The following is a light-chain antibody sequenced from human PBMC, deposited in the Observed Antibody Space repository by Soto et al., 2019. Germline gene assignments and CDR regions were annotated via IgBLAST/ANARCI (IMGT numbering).Light chain of an antibody. Sequence: QSVLTQPPSVSAAPGQRITISCSGSGSNIGGFSVSWYQQLPGTAPKLLMYGNSNRPSGVPDRFSCSKSGTSASLAITGLQAEDEAEYYCQSYDSSLSGYVFGAGTKVTV. V-gene: IGLV1-40*01. CDR2: GNS. J-gene: IGLJ1*01. CDR3: QSYDSSLSGYV. CDR1: GSNIGGFS.